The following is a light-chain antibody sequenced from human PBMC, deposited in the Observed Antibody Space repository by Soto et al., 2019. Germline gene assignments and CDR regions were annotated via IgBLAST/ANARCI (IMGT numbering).Light chain of an antibody. V-gene: IGLV2-23*03. J-gene: IGLJ1*01. CDR2: EGT. CDR1: SSDVGSYNL. CDR3: CSYAGGGTFYV. Sequence: QSVLTQSASLSGSPGQSITISCTGTSSDVGSYNLVSWYQQHPGKAPKLMIYEGTKRPSGVSNRFSGSKSGNAASLTISGLQAEDEADYYCCSYAGGGTFYVFGTGTKVTVL.